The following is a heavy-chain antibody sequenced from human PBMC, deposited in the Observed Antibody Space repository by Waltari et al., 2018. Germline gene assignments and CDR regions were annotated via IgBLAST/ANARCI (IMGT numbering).Heavy chain of an antibody. CDR1: GYSISSGYY. Sequence: QVQLQESGPGLVEPSETLSLTCSVSGYSISSGYYWGWIRQAPGKGLEWIGSIYHSGNMYHNPSLKSRVTISMDTSTNQFSLRLSSVTAADTAVYYCVRDDGDCSSCWPYYFDFWGQGTLVTVSS. CDR2: IYHSGNM. CDR3: VRDDGDCSSCWPYYFDF. V-gene: IGHV4-38-2*02. D-gene: IGHD6-13*01. J-gene: IGHJ4*02.